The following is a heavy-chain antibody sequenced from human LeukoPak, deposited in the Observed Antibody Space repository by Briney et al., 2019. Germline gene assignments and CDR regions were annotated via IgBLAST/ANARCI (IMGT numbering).Heavy chain of an antibody. D-gene: IGHD6-6*01. V-gene: IGHV4-38-2*02. J-gene: IGHJ4*02. CDR3: ARGIRAARGDY. Sequence: SETLSLTCTVSGYSISSGYYWGWSRQPPGKGLEWIGSIYHSGSTYYNPSLKSRVTISVDTSKNQFSLKLSSVTAADTAVYYCARGIRAARGDYWGQGTLVTVSS. CDR1: GYSISSGYY. CDR2: IYHSGST.